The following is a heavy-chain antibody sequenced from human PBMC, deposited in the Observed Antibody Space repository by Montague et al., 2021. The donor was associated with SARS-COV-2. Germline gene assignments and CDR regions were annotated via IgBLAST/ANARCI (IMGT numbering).Heavy chain of an antibody. CDR3: ARQDIQLRFDL. Sequence: SETLSLTCKVSSGSISNDIYYWGWIRQPPGKGPEWIGGSRYGGTSYYNPSLKSRVTISIDTSKNQCSLQMTAVTAADTAVYFCARQDIQLRFDLWGRGTLVTVSP. V-gene: IGHV4-39*01. D-gene: IGHD1-1*01. J-gene: IGHJ2*01. CDR2: SRYGGTS. CDR1: SGSISNDIYY.